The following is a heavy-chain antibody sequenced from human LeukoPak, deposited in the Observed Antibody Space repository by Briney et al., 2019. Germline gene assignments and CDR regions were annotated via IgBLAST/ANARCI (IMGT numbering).Heavy chain of an antibody. CDR3: AREYVDGSGSYPDY. CDR2: IYYSGST. D-gene: IGHD3-10*01. V-gene: IGHV4-4*02. J-gene: IGHJ4*02. CDR1: GGSLNTNTW. Sequence: SETLSLTCTVSGGSLNTNTWWSWVRQPPGKGLEWIGSIYYSGSTYYNPSLKSRVTISVDTSKNQFSLKLSSVTAADTAVYYCAREYVDGSGSYPDYWGQGTLVTVSS.